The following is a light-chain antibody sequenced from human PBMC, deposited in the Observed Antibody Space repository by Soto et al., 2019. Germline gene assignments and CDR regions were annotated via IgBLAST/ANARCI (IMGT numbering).Light chain of an antibody. Sequence: EIVLTHSPGTLSLCPWEIATLSCRASQSVSSSYLAWYQQKPGQAPRLLIYGASSRATGIPDRFSGSGSGTDFTLTINRLEPEDFAVYFRQQYSSSPTTFGQGTKVDIK. V-gene: IGKV3-20*01. CDR2: GAS. CDR3: QQYSSSPTT. J-gene: IGKJ1*01. CDR1: QSVSSSY.